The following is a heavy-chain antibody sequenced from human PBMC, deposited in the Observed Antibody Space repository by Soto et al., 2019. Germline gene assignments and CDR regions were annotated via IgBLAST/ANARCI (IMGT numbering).Heavy chain of an antibody. CDR1: GDSVSSNSAA. Sequence: SQTLSLTCAISGDSVSSNSAAWNWIRQSPSRGLEWLGRTYYRSKWYNDYAVSVKSRITINPDTSKNQFSLQLNSVTPEDTAVYYCAREEVIAVAGKRGLYYYYGMDVWGQGTTVTVSS. CDR2: TYYRSKWYN. D-gene: IGHD6-19*01. V-gene: IGHV6-1*01. J-gene: IGHJ6*02. CDR3: AREEVIAVAGKRGLYYYYGMDV.